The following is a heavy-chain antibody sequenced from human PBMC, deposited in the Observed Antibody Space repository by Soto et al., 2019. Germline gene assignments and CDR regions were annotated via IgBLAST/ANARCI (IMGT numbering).Heavy chain of an antibody. V-gene: IGHV4-4*02. CDR2: IYHSGST. Sequence: PSETLSLTCAVSGGSIRSSNWWSWVRQPPGKGLEWIGEIYHSGSTNYNPSLKSRVTISVDKSKNQFSLKLSSVTAADTAVYYCAILPYYYDSSGYYSEVYFDYWGQGTLVTVSS. D-gene: IGHD3-22*01. CDR3: AILPYYYDSSGYYSEVYFDY. CDR1: GGSIRSSNW. J-gene: IGHJ4*02.